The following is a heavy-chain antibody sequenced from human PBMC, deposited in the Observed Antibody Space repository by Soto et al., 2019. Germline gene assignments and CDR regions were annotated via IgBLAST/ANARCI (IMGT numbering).Heavy chain of an antibody. J-gene: IGHJ5*02. CDR2: ISGSGGST. CDR3: AKVGAHCSSTSCYTTWFDP. CDR1: GSTFSSYA. D-gene: IGHD2-2*02. V-gene: IGHV3-23*01. Sequence: LRLSCAASGSTFSSYAMSWVRQAPGKGLEWVSAISGSGGSTYYADSVKGRFTISRDNSKNTLYLQMNSLRAEDTAVYYCAKVGAHCSSTSCYTTWFDPWGQGTLVTVSS.